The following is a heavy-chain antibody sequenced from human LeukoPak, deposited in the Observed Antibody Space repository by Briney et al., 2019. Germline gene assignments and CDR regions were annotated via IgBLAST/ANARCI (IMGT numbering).Heavy chain of an antibody. Sequence: GESLKISCKGSGYSFTSYWIGWVRQAPGKGLEWVSAISGSGGSTYYADSVKGRFTISRDNSKNTLYLQMNSLRVEDTAVYYCARDSSMLRGPLVIYYFDFWGQGTLVTVSS. D-gene: IGHD3-10*01. V-gene: IGHV3-23*01. J-gene: IGHJ4*02. CDR2: ISGSGGST. CDR3: ARDSSMLRGPLVIYYFDF. CDR1: GYSFTSYW.